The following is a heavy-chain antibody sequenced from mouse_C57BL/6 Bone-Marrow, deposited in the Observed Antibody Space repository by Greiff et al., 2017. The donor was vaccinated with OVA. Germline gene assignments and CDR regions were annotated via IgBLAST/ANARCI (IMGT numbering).Heavy chain of an antibody. D-gene: IGHD1-1*01. CDR1: GFPITSVYY. CDR3: AGDSHYYGSSPFAY. J-gene: IGHJ3*01. CDR2: ITHSGET. V-gene: IGHV12-3*01. Sequence: VQLQESGPGLVKPSQSLFLTCSITGFPITSVYYWIWILQSPGKPLEWMGYITHSGETFYNPSLQSPISITRETSKNQFFLQLNSVTTEDTAMYYCAGDSHYYGSSPFAYWGQGTLVTVSA.